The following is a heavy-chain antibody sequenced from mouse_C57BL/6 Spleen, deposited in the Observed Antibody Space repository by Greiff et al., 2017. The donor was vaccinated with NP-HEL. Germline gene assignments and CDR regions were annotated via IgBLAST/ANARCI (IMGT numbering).Heavy chain of an antibody. Sequence: QVQLQQPGAELVKPGASVKLSCKASGYTFTSYWMHWVKQRPGQGLEWIGMIHPTSGSTNYNEKFKSKAKLTVDKSSSTAYMQLSSLTSDDSAVYYCAREDYSDYAMDYWGQGTSVTGSS. V-gene: IGHV1-64*01. CDR2: IHPTSGST. D-gene: IGHD2-12*01. CDR3: AREDYSDYAMDY. J-gene: IGHJ4*01. CDR1: GYTFTSYW.